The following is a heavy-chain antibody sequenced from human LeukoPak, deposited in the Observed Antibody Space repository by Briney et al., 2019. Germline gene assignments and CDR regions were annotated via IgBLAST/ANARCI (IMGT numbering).Heavy chain of an antibody. CDR3: ARGTYYYDSSGYYSDY. V-gene: IGHV4-34*01. D-gene: IGHD3-22*01. J-gene: IGHJ4*02. Sequence: SETLSLTCAVYGGSFSGYYWSWICQPPGKGLEWIGEINHSGSTNYNPSLKSRVTMSVDTSKNQFSLKLSSVTAADTAVYYCARGTYYYDSSGYYSDYWGQGTLVTVSS. CDR1: GGSFSGYY. CDR2: INHSGST.